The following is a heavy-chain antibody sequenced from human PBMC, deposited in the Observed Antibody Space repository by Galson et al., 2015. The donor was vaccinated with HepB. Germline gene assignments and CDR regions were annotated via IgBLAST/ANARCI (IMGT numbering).Heavy chain of an antibody. CDR1: GFTFSSYW. D-gene: IGHD1-26*01. J-gene: IGHJ3*02. CDR2: IKQDGSEK. CDR3: ARGGTYSRIAFGI. Sequence: SLRLSCAASGFTFSSYWMSWVRQAPGKGLEWVANIKQDGSEKYYVDSVKGRFTVSRDNAENSLFLQMNSLRAEDTAVYYCARGGTYSRIAFGIWGQGTMVTVSS. V-gene: IGHV3-7*03.